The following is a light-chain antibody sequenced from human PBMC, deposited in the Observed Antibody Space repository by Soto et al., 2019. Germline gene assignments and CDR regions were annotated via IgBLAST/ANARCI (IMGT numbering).Light chain of an antibody. CDR1: QDISNW. V-gene: IGKV1-12*01. Sequence: DIQMTQSPSSVSASVGDRVTITCRASQDISNWLAWYQHKPGKAPKLLIYAATSLHSGVPSRCSGSGYWTHFPLTISSLQPEDFATYYCQYTDSFPLITFGQGTRLEIK. CDR2: AAT. J-gene: IGKJ5*01. CDR3: QYTDSFPLIT.